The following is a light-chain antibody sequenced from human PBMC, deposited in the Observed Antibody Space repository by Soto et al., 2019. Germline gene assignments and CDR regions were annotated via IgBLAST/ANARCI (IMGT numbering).Light chain of an antibody. J-gene: IGLJ2*01. CDR2: SSN. V-gene: IGLV1-44*01. CDR1: SSNIGSNS. CDR3: AAWDDSLNGVV. Sequence: QLVLTQPPSASGTPGQRVTISCSGSSSNIGSNSVNWYQQRPGTAPKLLMYSSNQRPSGVPDRFSGSKSGTSASLAISGLQSEDEAAYYCAAWDDSLNGVVFGGGTKLTVL.